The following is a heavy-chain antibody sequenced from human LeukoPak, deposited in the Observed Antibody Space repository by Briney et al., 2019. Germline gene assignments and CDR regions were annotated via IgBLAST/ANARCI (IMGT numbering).Heavy chain of an antibody. D-gene: IGHD1-26*01. CDR1: GYTFTGYY. Sequence: ASVKVSCKASGYTFTGYYMHWVRQAPGQGLEWVGWTNPKSGGTDYAQRLQGRVTMTTDTSIATAYMELRRLTSDDTAVYFCARGTIGSYSSVHDWGQGTLVTVSS. V-gene: IGHV1-2*02. J-gene: IGHJ1*01. CDR3: ARGTIGSYSSVHD. CDR2: TNPKSGGT.